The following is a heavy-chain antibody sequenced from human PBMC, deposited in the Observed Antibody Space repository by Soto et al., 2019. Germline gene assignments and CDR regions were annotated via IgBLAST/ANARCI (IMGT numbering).Heavy chain of an antibody. CDR1: GLHFRDYW. Sequence: QAXVSLGLYCAASGLHFRDYWVHWVGQAPGEGLVWVSRINSDGRSTRYADSVKGRFTISRDNAGNTLFLQMNSLRADDTAVYYCARVGVDTTLVDGGYYYYPLDVWGQRTTVTVSS. CDR2: INSDGRST. J-gene: IGHJ6*02. V-gene: IGHV3-74*01. CDR3: ARVGVDTTLVDGGYYYYPLDV. D-gene: IGHD5-18*01.